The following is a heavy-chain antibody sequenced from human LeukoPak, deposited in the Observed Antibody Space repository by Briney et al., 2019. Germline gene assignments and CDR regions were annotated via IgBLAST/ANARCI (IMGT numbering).Heavy chain of an antibody. CDR1: GFTFSGSA. J-gene: IGHJ5*02. CDR3: ARDPAWFGEINWFDP. Sequence: GGSLRLSCAGSGFTFSGSAMHWVRQASGKGPEWVGRIRSKANSYATAYAASVKGRFTISRDDSKNTAYLQMNSLRAEDTAVYYCARDPAWFGEINWFDPWGQGTLVTVSS. V-gene: IGHV3-73*01. CDR2: IRSKANSYAT. D-gene: IGHD3-10*01.